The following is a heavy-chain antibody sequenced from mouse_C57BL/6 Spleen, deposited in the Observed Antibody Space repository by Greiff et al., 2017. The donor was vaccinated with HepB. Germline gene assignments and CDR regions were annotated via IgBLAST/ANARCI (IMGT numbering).Heavy chain of an antibody. CDR3: ATDYYYGSSFYAMDY. CDR1: GYTFTSYG. J-gene: IGHJ4*01. D-gene: IGHD1-1*01. Sequence: VQVVESGAELARPGASVKLSCKASGYTFTSYGISWVKQRTGQGLEWIGEIYPRSGNTYYNEKFKGKATLTADKSSSTAYMELRSLTSEDSAVYFCATDYYYGSSFYAMDYWGQGTSVTVSS. V-gene: IGHV1-81*01. CDR2: IYPRSGNT.